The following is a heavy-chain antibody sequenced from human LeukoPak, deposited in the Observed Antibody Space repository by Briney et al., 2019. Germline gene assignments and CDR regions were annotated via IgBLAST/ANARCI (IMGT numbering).Heavy chain of an antibody. Sequence: GTSLRLSCAASGFTFSSYGMHWVRQAPGKGLEWVTIISYDGSNKYYADSVKGRFTISRDNSKNTLYLQMNSLRAEDTAVYYCAKLRSISSWSEYFQHWGQGTLVTVFS. CDR3: AKLRSISSWSEYFQH. CDR2: ISYDGSNK. V-gene: IGHV3-30*18. D-gene: IGHD6-13*01. J-gene: IGHJ1*01. CDR1: GFTFSSYG.